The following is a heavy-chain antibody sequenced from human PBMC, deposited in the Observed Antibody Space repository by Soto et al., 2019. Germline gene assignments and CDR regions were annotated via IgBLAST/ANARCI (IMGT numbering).Heavy chain of an antibody. V-gene: IGHV2-26*01. CDR2: IFSNDEK. CDR3: AQIAVAGNLYYYYYYMDV. CDR1: GFSLSNARMG. Sequence: QVTLKESGPVLVKPTETLTLTCTVSGFSLSNARMGVSWIRQPPGKALEWLAHIFSNDEKSYSTSLKSRLTISKDTSKSQVVLTMTNMDPVDTATYYCAQIAVAGNLYYYYYYMDVWGKGTTVTVSS. J-gene: IGHJ6*03. D-gene: IGHD6-19*01.